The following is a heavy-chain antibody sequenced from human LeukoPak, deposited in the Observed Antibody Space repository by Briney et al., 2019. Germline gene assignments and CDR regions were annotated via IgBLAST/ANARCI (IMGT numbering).Heavy chain of an antibody. D-gene: IGHD2-15*01. Sequence: GASVKVSCKASGGTFSSYAISWARQAPGQGLEWMGGIIPIFGTANYAQKFQGRVTITADKSTSTAYMELSSLRSEDTAVYYCARCGRSCYYDYWGQGTLVTVSS. CDR1: GGTFSSYA. V-gene: IGHV1-69*06. CDR2: IIPIFGTA. J-gene: IGHJ4*02. CDR3: ARCGRSCYYDY.